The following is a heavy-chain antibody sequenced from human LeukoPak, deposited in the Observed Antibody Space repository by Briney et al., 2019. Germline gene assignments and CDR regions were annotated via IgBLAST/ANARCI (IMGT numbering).Heavy chain of an antibody. Sequence: GGSLRLSCAAPGFTFSSYGMHWVRQAPGKGLEWVAVISYDGSNKYYADSVKGRFTISRDNSKNTLYLQMNSLRAEDTAVYYCAKDPPCSGGSCYSVTYYYYGMDVWGQGTTVTVSS. J-gene: IGHJ6*02. V-gene: IGHV3-30*18. CDR3: AKDPPCSGGSCYSVTYYYYGMDV. CDR2: ISYDGSNK. CDR1: GFTFSSYG. D-gene: IGHD2-15*01.